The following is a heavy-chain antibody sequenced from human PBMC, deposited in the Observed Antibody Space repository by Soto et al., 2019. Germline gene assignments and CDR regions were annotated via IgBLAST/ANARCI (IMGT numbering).Heavy chain of an antibody. CDR3: ARLFYDSSGFDS. Sequence: SETLSLTCTVSGGSISSGGYYWSWIRQHPGKGLEWIGYMYYGGTPYYNPSLKSRATISVDTSKNQFSLTLNSVTAADTSVYYCARLFYDSSGFDSWGQGTLVTVSS. D-gene: IGHD3-22*01. CDR2: MYYGGTP. V-gene: IGHV4-31*03. J-gene: IGHJ4*02. CDR1: GGSISSGGYY.